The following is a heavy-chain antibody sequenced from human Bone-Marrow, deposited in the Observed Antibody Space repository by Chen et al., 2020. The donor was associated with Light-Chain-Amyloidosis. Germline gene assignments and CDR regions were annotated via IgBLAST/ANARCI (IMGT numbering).Heavy chain of an antibody. CDR2: ISGRGGSR. V-gene: IGHV3-23*04. D-gene: IGHD3-9*01. CDR1: GFAFSSYA. CDR3: AKDISYDDILPGYPADAFDI. J-gene: IGHJ3*02. Sequence: EVQLVESGGGLLQRGGSLRLSCAASGFAFSSYAMSWVRQAPGKGLGWVSTISGRGGSRYSGDSVKGRLTISRDNSKHALLLQRNSLRAEVTAVYYCAKDISYDDILPGYPADAFDIWGQGTMVTVSS.